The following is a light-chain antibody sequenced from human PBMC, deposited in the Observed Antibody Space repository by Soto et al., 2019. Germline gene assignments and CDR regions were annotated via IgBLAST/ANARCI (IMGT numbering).Light chain of an antibody. J-gene: IGKJ1*01. CDR2: GAS. V-gene: IGKV3-20*01. CDR1: QSVSSSY. CDR3: QQYGSSPRT. Sequence: ENVLTQSPGTLSLSPGEIATLSFSASQSVSSSYLAWYQQKPGQAPRLLIYGASSRATGIPDRFSGSGSGTDFTLTISRLEPEDFAVYYCQQYGSSPRTFGQGTRWIS.